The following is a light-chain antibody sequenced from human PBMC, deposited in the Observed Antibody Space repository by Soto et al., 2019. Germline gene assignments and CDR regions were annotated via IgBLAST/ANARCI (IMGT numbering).Light chain of an antibody. Sequence: DIVLTQSPGTLSLSPGERATLSCRASQSVSSSYLAWYQQKPRQAPRLLIYGASSRATGIPDRFSGSGSGTDFTLTISRLEPEDFAVYYCQQYGSSPYTFGQGTKLEIK. CDR3: QQYGSSPYT. CDR2: GAS. V-gene: IGKV3-20*01. CDR1: QSVSSSY. J-gene: IGKJ2*01.